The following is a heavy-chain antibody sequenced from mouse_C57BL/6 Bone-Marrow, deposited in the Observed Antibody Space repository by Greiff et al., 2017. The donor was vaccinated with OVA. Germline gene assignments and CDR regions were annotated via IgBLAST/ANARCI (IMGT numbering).Heavy chain of an antibody. CDR1: GFTFSDYG. CDR2: ISSGSSTI. V-gene: IGHV5-17*01. Sequence: EVQLVESGGGLVKPGGSLKLSCAASGFTFSDYGMHWVRQAPEKGLEWVAYISSGSSTIYSADTVKGRFTISTDNAKHTLFLPMTSLRPEDTAMYYWAMTFITTEVAPSGDYWGQGTSVTVSS. J-gene: IGHJ4*01. D-gene: IGHD1-1*01. CDR3: AMTFITTEVAPSGDY.